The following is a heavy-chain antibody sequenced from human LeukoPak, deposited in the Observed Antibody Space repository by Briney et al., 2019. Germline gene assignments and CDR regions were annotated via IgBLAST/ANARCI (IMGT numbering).Heavy chain of an antibody. J-gene: IGHJ5*02. D-gene: IGHD2-2*01. Sequence: SETLSLTCTVSGGSVSSGSYYWSWIRQPPGKGLEWLGYIYYSGSTNYNPSLKSRVTISVDTSKNQFSLKLSSVTAADTAVYYCARVLCSSTSCYDWFDPWGQGTLVTVSS. CDR3: ARVLCSSTSCYDWFDP. V-gene: IGHV4-61*01. CDR1: GGSVSSGSYY. CDR2: IYYSGST.